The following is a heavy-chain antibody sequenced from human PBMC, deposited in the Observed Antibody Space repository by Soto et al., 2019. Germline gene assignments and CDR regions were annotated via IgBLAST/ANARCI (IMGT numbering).Heavy chain of an antibody. CDR3: ARSHSFDGSIYHYYFDF. V-gene: IGHV4-59*01. Sequence: ASETLSLTCTVSGGSISTYYWSWIRQPPGGTLEWIGYFYASGATTYNPSLESRVTMSVDMPNNEFSLELTSLTAADTAVYYCARSHSFDGSIYHYYFDFWGQGTLVTVSS. CDR2: FYASGAT. J-gene: IGHJ4*02. D-gene: IGHD3-10*01. CDR1: GGSISTYY.